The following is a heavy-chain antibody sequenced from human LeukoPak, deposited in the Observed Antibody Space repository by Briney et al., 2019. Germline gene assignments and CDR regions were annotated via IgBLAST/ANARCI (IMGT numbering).Heavy chain of an antibody. J-gene: IGHJ6*02. CDR1: GGSISSYY. Sequence: PSETLSLTCTVSGGSISSYYWSWIRQPPGKGLEWIGYIYYSGSTNYNPFLKSRVTISVDTSKNQFSLKLSSVTAADTAVYYCARGYYQVDYYGLDVWGQGTTVTVSS. CDR2: IYYSGST. D-gene: IGHD3-10*01. V-gene: IGHV4-59*01. CDR3: ARGYYQVDYYGLDV.